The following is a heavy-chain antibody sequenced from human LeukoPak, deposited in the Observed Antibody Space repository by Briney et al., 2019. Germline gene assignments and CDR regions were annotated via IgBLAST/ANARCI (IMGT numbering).Heavy chain of an antibody. CDR2: ISGSGGST. CDR3: AKDRLGDYYGSGSYYTNYFDY. CDR1: GFTFSSYA. Sequence: GGSLRLSCAASGFTFSSYAMSWVRQAPGKGLEWVSAISGSGGSTYYADSVKGRFTISRDNSKNTLYLQMNSLRAEDTAVYYCAKDRLGDYYGSGSYYTNYFDYWGQGTLVTVSS. J-gene: IGHJ4*02. V-gene: IGHV3-23*01. D-gene: IGHD3-10*01.